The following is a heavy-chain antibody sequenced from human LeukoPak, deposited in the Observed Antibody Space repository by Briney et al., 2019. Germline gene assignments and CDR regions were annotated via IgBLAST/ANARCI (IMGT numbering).Heavy chain of an antibody. J-gene: IGHJ4*02. V-gene: IGHV1-69*13. Sequence: SVKVSCKASGGTFSSYAISWVRQAPGQGLEWMGGIIPIFGTANYAQKFQGRVTITADESTSTAYMELSSLRSEDTAVYYCARNPPRTGDFNSWGQGALVTVSS. CDR3: ARNPPRTGDFNS. CDR2: IIPIFGTA. CDR1: GGTFSSYA. D-gene: IGHD7-27*01.